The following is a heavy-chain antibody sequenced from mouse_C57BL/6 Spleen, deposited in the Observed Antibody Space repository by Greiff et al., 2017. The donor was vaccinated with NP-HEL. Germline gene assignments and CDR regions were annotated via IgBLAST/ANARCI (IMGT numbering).Heavy chain of an antibody. CDR1: GFTFTDYG. Sequence: EVMLVESGGGLVKPGGSLKLSCAASGFTFTDYGMHWVRQAPEKGLEWVAYISSGSSTIYYADTVKGRFTISRDNAKNTLFLQMTSLRSEDTAMYYCARNMVTTGDYWGQGTTLTVSS. CDR2: ISSGSSTI. D-gene: IGHD2-2*01. V-gene: IGHV5-17*01. J-gene: IGHJ2*01. CDR3: ARNMVTTGDY.